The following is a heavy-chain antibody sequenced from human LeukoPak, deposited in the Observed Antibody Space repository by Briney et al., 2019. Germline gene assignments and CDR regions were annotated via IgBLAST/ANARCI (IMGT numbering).Heavy chain of an antibody. CDR1: GGSISSSSYY. V-gene: IGHV4-39*01. CDR3: ARHHGP. CDR2: IYYTRST. J-gene: IGHJ5*02. Sequence: SETLSLTCTVSGGSISSSSYYWGWIRQPPGKGLEWIGSIYYTRSTYYNPSLKSRVTISVDTSKNQFSLKLTSVTAADTAVYYCARHHGPWGQGTLVTVSS.